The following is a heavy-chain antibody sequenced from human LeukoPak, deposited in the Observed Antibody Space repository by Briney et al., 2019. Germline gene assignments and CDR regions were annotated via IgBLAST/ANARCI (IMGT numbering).Heavy chain of an antibody. CDR1: GYSFTSYW. CDR2: IYPGDSDT. CDR3: ARGPDTAMVSLDY. Sequence: GESLKISCKGSGYSFTSYWIGWVRQMPGKGLEWMGIIYPGDSDTRYSPSFQGQVTISADKSISTAYLQCSSLKASDTAMYYCARGPDTAMVSLDYWGQGTLVTVSS. J-gene: IGHJ4*02. V-gene: IGHV5-51*01. D-gene: IGHD5-18*01.